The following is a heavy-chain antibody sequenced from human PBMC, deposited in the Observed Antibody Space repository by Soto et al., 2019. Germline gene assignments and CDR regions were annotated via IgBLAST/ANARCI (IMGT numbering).Heavy chain of an antibody. V-gene: IGHV3-66*04. CDR2: IYSGGSA. CDR3: ARHGYSYGGGYFDY. J-gene: IGHJ4*02. D-gene: IGHD5-18*01. Sequence: EVQLVESGGGLVQPGGSLRLSCAASGFTVSSNYMSWVRQAPGKGLEWVSVIYSGGSAYYADSVKGRFTISRDNSKSTLYLQMNSLRAEGRAVYYCARHGYSYGGGYFDYWGQGTLVTVSS. CDR1: GFTVSSNY.